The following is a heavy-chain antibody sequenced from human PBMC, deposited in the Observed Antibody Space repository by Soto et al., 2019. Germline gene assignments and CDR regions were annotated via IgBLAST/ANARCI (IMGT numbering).Heavy chain of an antibody. V-gene: IGHV1-18*01. CDR2: ISAYNGNT. D-gene: IGHD3-10*01. Sequence: VSVKVSCKASGYTFTSYGISWVRQAPGQGLEWMGWISAYNGNTNYAQKLQGRVTMTTDTSTSTAYMELRSLRSDDTAVYYCAREDYPRYYYYMDVWGKGTTVTVSS. CDR1: GYTFTSYG. J-gene: IGHJ6*03. CDR3: AREDYPRYYYYMDV.